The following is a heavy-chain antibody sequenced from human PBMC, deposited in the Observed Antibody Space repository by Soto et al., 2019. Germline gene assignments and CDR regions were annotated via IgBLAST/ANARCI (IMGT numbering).Heavy chain of an antibody. V-gene: IGHV1-46*01. CDR3: AKGSLVVITVGGHFDY. J-gene: IGHJ4*02. D-gene: IGHD3-22*01. Sequence: ASVKVSCKASGYTFTSYYMHWVRQAPGQGLEWMGIIKPSGGSTRYAQKFQGRVTMTRDTSTSTVYMELNSLRAEDTAVYYCAKGSLVVITVGGHFDYWGQGTLVTVSS. CDR2: IKPSGGST. CDR1: GYTFTSYY.